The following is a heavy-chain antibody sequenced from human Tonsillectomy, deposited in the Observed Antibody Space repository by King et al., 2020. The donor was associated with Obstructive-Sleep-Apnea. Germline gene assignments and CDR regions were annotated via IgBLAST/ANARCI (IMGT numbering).Heavy chain of an antibody. J-gene: IGHJ6*02. Sequence: VQLQESGPGLVKPSQTLSLTCTVSGGSISGGGYYWSWIRQHPGKGLEWIGYIYYSGSTDYNPSLKSLGTILVDSSKNQFSLNLSSVSAADTAVYYCARLPGGNYGMDVWGQGTTVTVSS. D-gene: IGHD3-16*01. CDR1: GGSISGGGYY. CDR2: IYYSGST. V-gene: IGHV4-31*01. CDR3: ARLPGGNYGMDV.